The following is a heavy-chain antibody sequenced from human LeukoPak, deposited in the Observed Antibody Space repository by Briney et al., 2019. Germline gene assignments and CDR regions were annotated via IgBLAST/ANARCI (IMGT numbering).Heavy chain of an antibody. CDR2: INPNSGGT. CDR1: GYTFTGYY. J-gene: IGHJ4*02. D-gene: IGHD5-24*01. Sequence: ASVKVSCKASGYTFTGYYMHWVRQAPGQGLEWMGWINPNSGGTNYAQKFQGRVTMTRDTSISTAYMELSRLRSDDTAVYYCARGVKMATIARIWGPLGEYYFDYWGQGTLVTVSS. CDR3: ARGVKMATIARIWGPLGEYYFDY. V-gene: IGHV1-2*02.